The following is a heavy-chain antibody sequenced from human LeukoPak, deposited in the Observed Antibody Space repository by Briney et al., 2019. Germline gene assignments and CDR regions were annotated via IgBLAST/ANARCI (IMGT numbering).Heavy chain of an antibody. CDR3: ARDADSSDSFEY. V-gene: IGHV1-2*02. J-gene: IGHJ4*02. CDR2: INPNSGGT. D-gene: IGHD3-22*01. CDR1: GYTFTGYY. Sequence: ASVKVSCKASGYTFTGYYMHWVRQAPGPGLEWMGWINPNSGGTNYAQKFQGRVTMTRDTSISTAYMELSRLRSDDTAVYYCARDADSSDSFEYWGQGTLVTVSS.